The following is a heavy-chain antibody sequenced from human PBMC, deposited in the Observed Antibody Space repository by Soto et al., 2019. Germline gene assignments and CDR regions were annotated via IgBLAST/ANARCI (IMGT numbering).Heavy chain of an antibody. CDR1: GGSVNSGAYY. J-gene: IGHJ6*02. CDR3: ARDSGYCSGGRCYCDGLDV. D-gene: IGHD2-15*01. Sequence: QVQLRESGPGLLRPSQTLSLTCTVAGGSVNSGAYYWTWIRRHPGKGLEWIGFIYHSGTTYYNPSLKSRVTISMDLSDDQFSLEVTSVTAADTGVYYCARDSGYCSGGRCYCDGLDVWGQVTTVTVSS. CDR2: IYHSGTT. V-gene: IGHV4-31*03.